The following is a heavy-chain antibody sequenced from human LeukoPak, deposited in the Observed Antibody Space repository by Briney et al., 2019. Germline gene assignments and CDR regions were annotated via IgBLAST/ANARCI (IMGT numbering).Heavy chain of an antibody. CDR3: AREMATIGCFDY. D-gene: IGHD5-24*01. CDR2: INPSGGST. Sequence: GASVKVSCKASGYTFTIYYMHWVRQAPGQGLEWMGIINPSGGSTSYAQKFQGRVTMTRDMSTSTVYMELGSLRSEDTAVYYCAREMATIGCFDYWGQGTLVTVSS. J-gene: IGHJ4*02. CDR1: GYTFTIYY. V-gene: IGHV1-46*01.